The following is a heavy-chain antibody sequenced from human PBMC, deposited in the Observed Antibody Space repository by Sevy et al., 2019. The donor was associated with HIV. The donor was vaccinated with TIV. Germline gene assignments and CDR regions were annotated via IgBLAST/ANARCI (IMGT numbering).Heavy chain of an antibody. V-gene: IGHV3-7*01. CDR1: GFSFSTYW. CDR3: VREGLGGFSYSLDC. CDR2: MNQDGTER. Sequence: GGSLRLSCAASGFSFSTYWMTWVRQAPGKGLEWVATMNQDGTERDYVDSVKGRLTISRDKTTTSLFLQMNSLRAEDTGVYYCVREGLGGFSYSLDCWGQGTLVTVSS. J-gene: IGHJ4*02. D-gene: IGHD3-16*01.